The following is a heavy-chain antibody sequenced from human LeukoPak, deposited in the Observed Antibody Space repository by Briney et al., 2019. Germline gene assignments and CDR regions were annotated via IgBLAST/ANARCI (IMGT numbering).Heavy chain of an antibody. D-gene: IGHD7-27*01. CDR2: INPNSGGT. V-gene: IGHV1-2*04. CDR3: ARLRAGDLDY. Sequence: GASVKVSCKASGYTFTNYFMHWVRQAPGQGLEWMGWINPNSGGTNYAQKFQGWVTMTRDTSISTAYMELSRLRSDDTAVYYCARLRAGDLDYWGQGTLVTVSS. J-gene: IGHJ4*02. CDR1: GYTFTNYF.